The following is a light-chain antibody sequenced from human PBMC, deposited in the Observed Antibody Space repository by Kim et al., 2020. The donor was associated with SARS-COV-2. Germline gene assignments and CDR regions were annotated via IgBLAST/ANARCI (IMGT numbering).Light chain of an antibody. CDR2: QVS. CDR1: SSDIGAYEN. V-gene: IGLV2-8*01. CDR3: CSYARTSYV. J-gene: IGLJ1*01. Sequence: PGQSVTISCTGSSSDIGAYENVSWYQQHPGKAPKLMISQVSKRSSVVPDRFSGSKSGNTASLTVSGLQAEDEADYYCCSYARTSYVFGTGTKVTVL.